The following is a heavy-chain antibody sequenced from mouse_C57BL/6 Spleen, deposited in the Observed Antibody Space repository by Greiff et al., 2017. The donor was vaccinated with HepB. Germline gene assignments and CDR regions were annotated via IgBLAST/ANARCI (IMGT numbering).Heavy chain of an antibody. Sequence: EVMLVESGGGLVKPGGSLKLSCAASGFTFSSYAMSWVRQTPEKRLEWVATISDGGSYTYYPDNVKGRFTISRDNAKNNLYLQMSHLTSEDTAMYYCARDWDYGSSSPFDYWGQGTTLTVSS. CDR2: ISDGGSYT. D-gene: IGHD1-1*01. V-gene: IGHV5-4*01. CDR3: ARDWDYGSSSPFDY. J-gene: IGHJ2*01. CDR1: GFTFSSYA.